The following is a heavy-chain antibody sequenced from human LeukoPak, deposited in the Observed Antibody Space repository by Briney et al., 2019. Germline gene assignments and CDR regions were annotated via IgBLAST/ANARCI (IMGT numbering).Heavy chain of an antibody. CDR1: GGSFSGYY. D-gene: IGHD2-2*01. V-gene: IGHV4-34*01. CDR2: INHSGST. CDR3: ARWVPAALNYYYGMDV. J-gene: IGHJ6*02. Sequence: PSETLSLTCAVYGGSFSGYYWSWIRQPPGKGLEWIGEINHSGSTNYNPSLKSRLTISVDTSKNQFSLRLSSVTAADRAVYYCARWVPAALNYYYGMDVWARGTTVTVYS.